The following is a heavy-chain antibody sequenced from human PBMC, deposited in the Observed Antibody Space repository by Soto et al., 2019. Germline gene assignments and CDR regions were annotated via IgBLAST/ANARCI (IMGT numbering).Heavy chain of an antibody. Sequence: EMQLLESGGGLVQAGGSLRLSCAASGFTVSSYALNWVRQAPGKGLEWVSGISASTYYADSVKGRFTISRDTSKNTLCLQMNSLRAEDTAIYFCAIRMYSTRWYYLDYWGQGTLVTVSS. V-gene: IGHV3-23*01. CDR2: ISAST. J-gene: IGHJ4*02. CDR3: AIRMYSTRWYYLDY. D-gene: IGHD6-13*01. CDR1: GFTVSSYA.